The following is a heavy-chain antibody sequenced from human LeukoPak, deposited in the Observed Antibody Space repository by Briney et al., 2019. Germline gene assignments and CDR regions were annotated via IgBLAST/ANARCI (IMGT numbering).Heavy chain of an antibody. V-gene: IGHV4-4*02. CDR3: ARGSIGGYTYGGAFDI. CDR1: GGSISSSNW. CDR2: IYHSGST. D-gene: IGHD5-18*01. J-gene: IGHJ3*02. Sequence: SGTLSLTCAVSGGSISSSNWWSWVRQPPGKGLEWIGEIYHSGSTNYNPSLKSRVTISVDTSKNQFSLKLSSVTAADTAVYYCARGSIGGYTYGGAFDIWGQGTMVTVSS.